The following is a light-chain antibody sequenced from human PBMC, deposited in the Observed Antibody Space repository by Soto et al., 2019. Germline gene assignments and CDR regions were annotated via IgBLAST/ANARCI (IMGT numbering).Light chain of an antibody. Sequence: EIVMTQSPVTLSVSPWEGATLSCRASQSISSNLAWYQQKPGQAPRLVIFDASTRATGTPDRFTGRGSGTEFTLTISSLQSEDSAVYFCQQYNDWPPITFGGGTKVDIK. V-gene: IGKV3-15*01. J-gene: IGKJ4*01. CDR3: QQYNDWPPIT. CDR2: DAS. CDR1: QSISSN.